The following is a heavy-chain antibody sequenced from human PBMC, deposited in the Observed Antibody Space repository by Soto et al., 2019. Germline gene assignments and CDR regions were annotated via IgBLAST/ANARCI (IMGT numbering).Heavy chain of an antibody. V-gene: IGHV3-66*01. J-gene: IGHJ4*02. CDR2: LYSGGST. CDR3: ARDWGLQGADY. CDR1: GFTVSDTY. D-gene: IGHD4-4*01. Sequence: EVQLVESGGDLVQPGGSLRLSCAASGFTVSDTYMTWVRQAPGKGLEWVSILYSGGSTYYADSVRGRFIISRDNSKNTLYLQMNSLRAEDTAVYYCARDWGLQGADYWGQGTLVTVSS.